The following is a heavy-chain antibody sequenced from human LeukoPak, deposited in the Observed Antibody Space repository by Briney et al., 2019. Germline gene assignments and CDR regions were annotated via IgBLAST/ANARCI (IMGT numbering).Heavy chain of an antibody. CDR1: GFIFSGYW. V-gene: IGHV3-7*01. Sequence: GGSLRLSCAASGFIFSGYWMTWVRQAPGKGLEWVANIKQDGSEKYYVDSVKGRFTISRDNAKNSLYLQMSSLRAEDTAVYYCAREAEQLGDAFDIWGQGTMVTVSS. D-gene: IGHD6-6*01. CDR3: AREAEQLGDAFDI. J-gene: IGHJ3*02. CDR2: IKQDGSEK.